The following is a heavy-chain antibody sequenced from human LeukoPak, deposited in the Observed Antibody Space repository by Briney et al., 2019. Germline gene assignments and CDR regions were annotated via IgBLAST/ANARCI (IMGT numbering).Heavy chain of an antibody. CDR2: IYYSGST. CDR1: GGSISSGGYY. J-gene: IGHJ5*02. CDR3: AKNSDYGDYGARFDP. Sequence: PSQTLSLTCTVSGGSISSGGYYWSWIRQPPGKGLEWIGYIYYSGSTYYNPSLKSRVTISVDRSKNQFSLKLSSVTAADTAVYYCAKNSDYGDYGARFDPWGQGTLVTVSS. D-gene: IGHD4-17*01. V-gene: IGHV4-30-2*01.